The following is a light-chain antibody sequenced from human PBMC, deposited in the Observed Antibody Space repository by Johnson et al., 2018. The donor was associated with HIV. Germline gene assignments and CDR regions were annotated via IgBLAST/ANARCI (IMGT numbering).Light chain of an antibody. CDR3: GTWDSSLSAFYV. J-gene: IGLJ1*01. CDR2: DNN. Sequence: QSVLTQPPSVSATPGQKVTISCSGSSSNIGNNYVSWYQQLPGTAPKLLIYDNNKRPSGIPDRFSGSKSGTSATLGITGLQTGDEADYYCGTWDSSLSAFYVFGTGTKVTFL. CDR1: SSNIGNNY. V-gene: IGLV1-51*01.